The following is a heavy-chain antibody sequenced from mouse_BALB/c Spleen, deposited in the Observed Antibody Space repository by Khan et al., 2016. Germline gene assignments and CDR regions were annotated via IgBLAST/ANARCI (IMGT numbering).Heavy chain of an antibody. CDR3: AMAYYDDGVAY. J-gene: IGHJ3*01. CDR1: GFNIKDTY. D-gene: IGHD2-4*01. Sequence: VQLQQSGAELVKPGDSVKLSCTASGFNIKDTYMHWVKQRPEQGLEWIGKIDTANGNTTYDPKFQGKATITADTSSTTAYLQLSSPTSEDTAVYYCAMAYYDDGVAYWGQVTLVTVSA. CDR2: IDTANGNT. V-gene: IGHV14-3*02.